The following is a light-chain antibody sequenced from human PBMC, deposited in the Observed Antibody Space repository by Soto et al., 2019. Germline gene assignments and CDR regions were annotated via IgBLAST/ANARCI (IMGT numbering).Light chain of an antibody. CDR2: GAS. V-gene: IGKV3-20*01. CDR3: QQYDSSPLT. CDR1: QSVNSSF. Sequence: EIVLTQSPGTLSLSPGERATVSCRASQSVNSSFLAWYQQKPGQAPRLLIYGASSRATGIPDRFSGSGSGTDFTLTISRLEPEDFAVYYCQQYDSSPLTFGGGTKVEIK. J-gene: IGKJ4*01.